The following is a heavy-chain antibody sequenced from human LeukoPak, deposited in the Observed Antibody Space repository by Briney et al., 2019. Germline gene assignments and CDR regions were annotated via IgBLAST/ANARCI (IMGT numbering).Heavy chain of an antibody. CDR2: ISSSSSYI. J-gene: IGHJ4*02. CDR3: TRDAESRYYDSSGYPY. D-gene: IGHD3-22*01. Sequence: PGGSLRLSCAASGFTFSSYSMNWVRQAPGKGLEWVSSISSSSSYIYYADSVKGRFTISRDNAKNSLYLQMNSLKTEDTAVYYCTRDAESRYYDSSGYPYWGQGTLVTVSS. CDR1: GFTFSSYS. V-gene: IGHV3-21*03.